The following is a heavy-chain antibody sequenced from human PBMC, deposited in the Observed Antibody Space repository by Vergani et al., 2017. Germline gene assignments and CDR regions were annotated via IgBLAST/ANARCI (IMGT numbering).Heavy chain of an antibody. V-gene: IGHV5-10-1*01. CDR1: GGTFSSYA. Sequence: VQLVQSGAEVKKPGSSVKVSCKASGGTFSSYAISWVRQMPGKGLEWMGRIDPSDSYTNYSPSFQGHVTISADKSISTAYLQWSSLKASDTAMYYCASSYSGNWFDPWGQGTLVTVSS. D-gene: IGHD1-26*01. CDR3: ASSYSGNWFDP. J-gene: IGHJ5*02. CDR2: IDPSDSYT.